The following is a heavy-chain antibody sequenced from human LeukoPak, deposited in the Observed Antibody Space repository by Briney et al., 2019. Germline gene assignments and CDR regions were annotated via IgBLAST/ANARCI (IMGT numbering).Heavy chain of an antibody. CDR2: IYYSGST. CDR1: GGSISSYY. D-gene: IGHD3-10*01. Sequence: SETLSLTCTVSGGSISSYYWSWIRQPPGKGLEWIGYIYYSGSTNYNPSLKSRVTISVDTSKNQFSLKLGSVTAADTAVYYCAREFREVTAPVGDAFDIWAQGTMVTVSS. J-gene: IGHJ3*02. V-gene: IGHV4-59*01. CDR3: AREFREVTAPVGDAFDI.